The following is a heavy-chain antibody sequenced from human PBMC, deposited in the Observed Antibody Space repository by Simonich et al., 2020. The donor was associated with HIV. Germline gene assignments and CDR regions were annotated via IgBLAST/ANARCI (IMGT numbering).Heavy chain of an antibody. D-gene: IGHD2-2*01. Sequence: EVQLVESGGGLVKPGGSLRLSCAASGFTFSSYSMNWVRQAPGKGLEWVSSISSSSSYIYYADSVKGRFTISRDNAKNSLYLQMNSLRAEDTAVYYCVRDGRKGSSTSCSDYWGQGTLVTVSS. J-gene: IGHJ4*02. CDR1: GFTFSSYS. V-gene: IGHV3-21*01. CDR2: ISSSSSYI. CDR3: VRDGRKGSSTSCSDY.